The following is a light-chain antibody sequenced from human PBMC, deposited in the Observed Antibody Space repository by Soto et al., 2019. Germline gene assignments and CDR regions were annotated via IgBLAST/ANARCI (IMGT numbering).Light chain of an antibody. V-gene: IGKV3-15*01. CDR2: GAS. CDR1: QSVRSH. CDR3: QQYNDWPRT. Sequence: EVVMTQSPATLSVSPGERATLSCRASQSVRSHLAWYQQKPGQAPSLLIFGASTRATGVPARFSGSESGTEFTLTISSLQSEEVAVYFCQQYNDWPRTFGGGAKVEIK. J-gene: IGKJ4*01.